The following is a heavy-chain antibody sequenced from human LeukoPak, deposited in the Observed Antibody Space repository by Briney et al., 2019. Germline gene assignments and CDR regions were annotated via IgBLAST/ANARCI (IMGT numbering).Heavy chain of an antibody. CDR3: AKDRGYCSGGNCYNQYGMDV. J-gene: IGHJ6*02. CDR2: ISYHGRSV. CDR1: GFTFSNYA. Sequence: GTSLRLSCAASGFTFSNYAMTWVRQAPGKGLEWVAIISYHGRSVDYADSVKGRFTMSRDNSKNTLSLQMNSLRAEDTAVYYCAKDRGYCSGGNCYNQYGMDVWGQGTTVTVSS. D-gene: IGHD2-15*01. V-gene: IGHV3-30-3*02.